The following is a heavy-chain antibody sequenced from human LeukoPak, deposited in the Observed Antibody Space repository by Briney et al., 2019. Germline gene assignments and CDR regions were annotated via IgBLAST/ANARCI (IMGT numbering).Heavy chain of an antibody. J-gene: IGHJ6*03. V-gene: IGHV1-8*03. CDR2: MNPNSGNT. Sequence: ASVKVSCKASGYTFTSYDINWVRQATGQGLEWMGWMNPNSGNTGYAQKFQGRVTITRNTSISTAYMELSSLRSEDTAVYYCARGVLDAYYYYYMDVWGKGTTVTVSS. D-gene: IGHD5-24*01. CDR1: GYTFTSYD. CDR3: ARGVLDAYYYYYMDV.